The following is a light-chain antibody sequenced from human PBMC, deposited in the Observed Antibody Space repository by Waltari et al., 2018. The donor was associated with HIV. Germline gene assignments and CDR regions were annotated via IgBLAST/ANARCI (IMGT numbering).Light chain of an antibody. V-gene: IGLV1-40*01. J-gene: IGLJ2*01. Sequence: QSLLTQPPSVSGAPGQRVTIPCTGSSSNIGAGFDVPWYQQLPGTVPQLLIYGNSNRPSGVPHRFSGSKSGTSASLAITGLQAEDEADYYCQSYDRSLSGYVVFGGGTKLTVL. CDR1: SSNIGAGFD. CDR2: GNS. CDR3: QSYDRSLSGYVV.